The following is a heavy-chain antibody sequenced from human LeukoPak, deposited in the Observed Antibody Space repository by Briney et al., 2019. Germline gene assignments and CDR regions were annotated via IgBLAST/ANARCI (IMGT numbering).Heavy chain of an antibody. CDR3: AKDLHWGLDY. CDR2: ISGNGGKT. J-gene: IGHJ4*02. Sequence: GGSLRLSCAASGFAFNTYGMSWVRQAPGKGLEWVSAISGNGGKTYYADSVKGRFTISRDNSKNTLYLRVSNLRAEDSAVYFCAKDLHWGLDYWGQGTLVTVSS. CDR1: GFAFNTYG. D-gene: IGHD7-27*01. V-gene: IGHV3-23*01.